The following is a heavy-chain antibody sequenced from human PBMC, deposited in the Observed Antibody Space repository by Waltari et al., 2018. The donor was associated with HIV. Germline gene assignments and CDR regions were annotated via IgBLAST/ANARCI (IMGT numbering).Heavy chain of an antibody. CDR3: AREGYSSGWYLYYFDY. Sequence: QVQLQESGPGLVKPSETLSLTYTVSGGSISSYYWSWIRQPAGKGLEWIGRIYTSGSTNYNPSLKSRVTMSVDTSKNQFSLKLSSVTAADTAVYYCAREGYSSGWYLYYFDYWGQGTLVTVSS. V-gene: IGHV4-4*07. CDR1: GGSISSYY. J-gene: IGHJ4*02. CDR2: IYTSGST. D-gene: IGHD6-19*01.